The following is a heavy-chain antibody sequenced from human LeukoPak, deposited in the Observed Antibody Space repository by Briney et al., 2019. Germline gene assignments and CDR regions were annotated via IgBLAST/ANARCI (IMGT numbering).Heavy chain of an antibody. CDR2: IKEDESER. V-gene: IGHV3-7*03. CDR3: ARVRGSYASDS. D-gene: IGHD1-26*01. Sequence: GGSLRLSCVGSGFTFNKYWMSWVRQAPGKGPEWVANIKEDESERTYVDSVRGRFTISRDNAKNSLYLQMNSLRAEDTAVYYCARVRGSYASDSWGQGTLVTVSS. J-gene: IGHJ4*02. CDR1: GFTFNKYW.